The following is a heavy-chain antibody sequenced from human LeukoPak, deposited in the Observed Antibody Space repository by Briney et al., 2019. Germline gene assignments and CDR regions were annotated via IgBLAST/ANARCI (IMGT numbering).Heavy chain of an antibody. J-gene: IGHJ4*02. Sequence: PSETLSLTCSVSGGSISSYYWNWIRQPPGKGLEWIGYFYNSRTSNYNPTLKSRVTISVDTSKNQFSLKLNSVTAADTAVYYCAGVEPATKWVVDYWGQGILVTVSS. D-gene: IGHD2-2*01. CDR2: FYNSRTS. V-gene: IGHV4-59*01. CDR3: AGVEPATKWVVDY. CDR1: GGSISSYY.